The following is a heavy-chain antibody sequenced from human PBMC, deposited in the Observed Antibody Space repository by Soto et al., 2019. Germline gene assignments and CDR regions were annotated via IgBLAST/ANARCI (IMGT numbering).Heavy chain of an antibody. Sequence: QVQLQQSGPGLVKPSQTLSLTCAISGDSVSSNTAAWNWIRQSPSRGLEWLGRTYYRSKWHNDYAVSVKSRIIINPDTSKNHVSLQLNSVTPEDTAIYYCAKQTSDSTWYGGIDYWGQGTMVTVSS. V-gene: IGHV6-1*01. CDR2: TYYRSKWHN. CDR1: GDSVSSNTAA. CDR3: AKQTSDSTWYGGIDY. J-gene: IGHJ4*02. D-gene: IGHD6-13*01.